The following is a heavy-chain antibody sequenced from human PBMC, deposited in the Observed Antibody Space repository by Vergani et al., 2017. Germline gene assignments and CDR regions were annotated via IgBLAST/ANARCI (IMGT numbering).Heavy chain of an antibody. D-gene: IGHD3-22*01. CDR3: GRLPYYYDSSGYYPFDY. Sequence: QLQLQESGPGLVKPSETLSLTCTVSGGSISSSSYYWGWIRQPPGKGLEWIGSIYYSGSTYYNPSLKSRVTISVDTSKNQFSLKLSSVTAADTAVYYCGRLPYYYDSSGYYPFDYWGQGTLVTVSS. J-gene: IGHJ4*02. CDR1: GGSISSSSYY. V-gene: IGHV4-39*01. CDR2: IYYSGST.